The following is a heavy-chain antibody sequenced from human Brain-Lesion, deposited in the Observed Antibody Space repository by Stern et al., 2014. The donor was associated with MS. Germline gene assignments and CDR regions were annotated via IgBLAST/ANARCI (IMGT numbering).Heavy chain of an antibody. Sequence: QLQLQESGPGLVKPSETLSLTCTVAGGSVSSTSYAWAWIRQPPGKGLEWIGTIYSSGNPYYSPSLKSRLTISLDPPKNHFSLQLSSVTAADTAVYYCAGEEDIRYCSGGSCTGNWFDPWGQGTLVTVSS. D-gene: IGHD2-15*01. CDR3: AGEEDIRYCSGGSCTGNWFDP. CDR2: IYSSGNP. J-gene: IGHJ5*02. CDR1: GGSVSSTSYA. V-gene: IGHV4-39*02.